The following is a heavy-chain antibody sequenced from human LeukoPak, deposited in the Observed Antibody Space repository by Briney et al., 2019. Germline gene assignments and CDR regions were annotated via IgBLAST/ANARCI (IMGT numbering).Heavy chain of an antibody. CDR3: ARDVSGDGMAWLDP. D-gene: IGHD3-10*01. CDR2: FYSGGAI. J-gene: IGHJ5*02. Sequence: GSLRLSCAASGFTFSSYSMNWVRQAPGKGLEWISAFYSGGAIYYADSVKDRFTISRDNSKNTLSLQMNSLRAEDTAVYYCARDVSGDGMAWLDPWGQGSLVTVSS. V-gene: IGHV3-53*01. CDR1: GFTFSSYS.